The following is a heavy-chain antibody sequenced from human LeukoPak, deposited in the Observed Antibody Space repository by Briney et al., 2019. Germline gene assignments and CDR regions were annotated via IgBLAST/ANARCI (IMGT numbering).Heavy chain of an antibody. J-gene: IGHJ6*02. D-gene: IGHD6-13*01. Sequence: PGGSLRLSCAGSGFTFDDYTMHWVRRAPGKGLEWVSLISWDGGSAYYAASVKGRFTISRDNSKNSLDLQMNSLRSEDTALYYCAKDHGYSSSWYGMDVWGQGTTVTVSS. CDR1: GFTFDDYT. CDR3: AKDHGYSSSWYGMDV. V-gene: IGHV3-43*01. CDR2: ISWDGGSA.